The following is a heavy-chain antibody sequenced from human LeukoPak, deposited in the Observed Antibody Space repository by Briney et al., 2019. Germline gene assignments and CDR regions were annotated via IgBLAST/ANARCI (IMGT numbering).Heavy chain of an antibody. D-gene: IGHD3-10*01. J-gene: IGHJ4*02. V-gene: IGHV3-7*04. Sequence: GGSLRLSCAASGFTFSNYWMSWVRQSPGRGLEWVANIDRDGSAEYYVDSVGGRFTVSRDNAKNSLYLQIDSLSAEDTAVYYCGRADNYGSILDYWGRGTLVTVSS. CDR2: IDRDGSAE. CDR1: GFTFSNYW. CDR3: GRADNYGSILDY.